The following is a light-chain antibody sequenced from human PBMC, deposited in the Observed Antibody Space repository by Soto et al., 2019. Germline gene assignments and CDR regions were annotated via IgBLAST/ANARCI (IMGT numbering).Light chain of an antibody. CDR1: SSDVGGYNL. V-gene: IGLV2-23*01. CDR3: CSYAGGSSWV. Sequence: QSALTQPASVSGSPGQSITISCTGTSSDVGGYNLVSWYQQHPGKAPKLMIYETTKRPSGVYSRFSGAKSGNTASRTISGLQAGDEADYFCCSYAGGSSWVFGGGTKLTVL. CDR2: ETT. J-gene: IGLJ3*02.